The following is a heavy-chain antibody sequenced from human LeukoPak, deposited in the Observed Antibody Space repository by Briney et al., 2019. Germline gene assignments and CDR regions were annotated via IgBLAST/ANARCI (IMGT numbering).Heavy chain of an antibody. CDR3: ARGRVAVGATTGSVDAY. CDR2: INPNSGGT. Sequence: ASVKVSCKASGYTFTGYYMHWVRQAPGQGLEWMGWINPNSGGTNYAQKFQGRVIMTRDTSISTAYMELSRLRSDDTAVYYCARGRVAVGATTGSVDAYWGQGTLVTVSS. V-gene: IGHV1-2*02. CDR1: GYTFTGYY. D-gene: IGHD1-26*01. J-gene: IGHJ4*02.